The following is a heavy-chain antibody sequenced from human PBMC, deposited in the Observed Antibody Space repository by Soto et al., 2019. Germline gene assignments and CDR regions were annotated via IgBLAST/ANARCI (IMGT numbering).Heavy chain of an antibody. V-gene: IGHV1-2*04. J-gene: IGHJ4*02. CDR1: GYTFTSYA. D-gene: IGHD6-19*01. CDR2: INANSGGT. Sequence: ASVKVSCKASGYTFTSYAMHWVRQAPGQGLEWMGWINANSGGTKYAQKFQGWATMTRDTSISTAYMELSRLRSDDTAVYYCARQWPRQYYFDYWGQGTLVTVSS. CDR3: ARQWPRQYYFDY.